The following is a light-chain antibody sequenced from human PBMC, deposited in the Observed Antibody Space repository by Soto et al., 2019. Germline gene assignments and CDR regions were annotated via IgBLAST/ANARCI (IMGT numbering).Light chain of an antibody. CDR3: QVWDSSSDHPEV. CDR2: DDS. J-gene: IGLJ6*01. CDR1: NTGSKS. Sequence: SYELTQPPSVSVAPGQTARITCGGTNTGSKSVHWYQQKPGQAPVLVVCDDSDRPSGIPERFSGSNSGNTATLTISRVEAGDEAEYYCQVWDSSSDHPEVFGSGTQLTVL. V-gene: IGLV3-21*02.